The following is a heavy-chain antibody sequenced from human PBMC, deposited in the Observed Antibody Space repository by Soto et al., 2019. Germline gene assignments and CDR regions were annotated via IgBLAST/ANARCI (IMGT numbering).Heavy chain of an antibody. Sequence: QVQLVESGGGVVQPGRSLRLSCAASGFTFSSYGMHWVRQAPGKGLEWVAVISYDGSNKYYADSVKGRFTISRDNSKNTLYLQRNSLRAEDTAVYYCAKDQGYCTNGVCYTGDYYYYGMDVWGQGTTVTVSS. CDR2: ISYDGSNK. CDR3: AKDQGYCTNGVCYTGDYYYYGMDV. D-gene: IGHD2-8*01. V-gene: IGHV3-30*18. J-gene: IGHJ6*02. CDR1: GFTFSSYG.